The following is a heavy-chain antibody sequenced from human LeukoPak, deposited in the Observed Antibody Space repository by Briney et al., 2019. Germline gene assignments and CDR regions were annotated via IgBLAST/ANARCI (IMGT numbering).Heavy chain of an antibody. D-gene: IGHD3-22*01. CDR1: GFTFSSYA. V-gene: IGHV3-23*01. J-gene: IGHJ4*02. Sequence: GGSLRLSCAASGFTFSSYAMSWVRQAPGKGLEWVSAISGSGGSTYYADSVKGRFTISRDNSKNTLYLQMNSLRAEDTAVYYCTRHNYYDSSGQDYWGRGTLVTVSS. CDR2: ISGSGGST. CDR3: TRHNYYDSSGQDY.